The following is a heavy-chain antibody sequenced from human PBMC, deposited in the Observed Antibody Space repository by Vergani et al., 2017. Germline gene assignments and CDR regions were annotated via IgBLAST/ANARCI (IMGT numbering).Heavy chain of an antibody. CDR1: GYSFTNYW. CDR2: IHPADSDT. V-gene: IGHV5-51*01. CDR3: ARLYGRDSSGSKYFDY. J-gene: IGHJ4*02. Sequence: EVQLVQSGAEVKKPGESRKISGQISGYSFTNYWIGWVRQMPGKGLEWMGIIHPADSDTRYSPSFQGQVTISVDKSISTAYLQRSSLRASDSAMYYCARLYGRDSSGSKYFDYWGQGTLVTVSS. D-gene: IGHD3-22*01.